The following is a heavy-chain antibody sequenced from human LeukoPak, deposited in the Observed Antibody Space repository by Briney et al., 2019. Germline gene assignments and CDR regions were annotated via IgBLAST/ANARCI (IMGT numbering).Heavy chain of an antibody. V-gene: IGHV4-4*07. CDR2: IYTSGST. D-gene: IGHD3-22*01. CDR3: ARGLDYYDSSGSYYFDY. J-gene: IGHJ4*02. CDR1: GGSISSYY. Sequence: SETLSLTCTVSGGSISSYYWSWIRQPAGKGLEWIGRIYTSGSTNYNPSLKSRVTISVDTSKNQFSLKLSSVTAADTAVYYCARGLDYYDSSGSYYFDYWGQGTLVTVSS.